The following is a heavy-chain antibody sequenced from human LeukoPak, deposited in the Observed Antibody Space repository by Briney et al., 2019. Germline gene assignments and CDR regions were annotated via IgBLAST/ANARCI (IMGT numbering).Heavy chain of an antibody. Sequence: SVKVSCKASGYTFTGYYMHWVRQAPGQGLEWMGGIIPIFGTANYAQKFQGRVTITADESTSTAYMELSSLRSEDTAVYYCASPRVGASAFDIWGQGTMVTVSS. J-gene: IGHJ3*02. CDR2: IIPIFGTA. V-gene: IGHV1-69*13. CDR3: ASPRVGASAFDI. CDR1: GYTFTGYY. D-gene: IGHD1-26*01.